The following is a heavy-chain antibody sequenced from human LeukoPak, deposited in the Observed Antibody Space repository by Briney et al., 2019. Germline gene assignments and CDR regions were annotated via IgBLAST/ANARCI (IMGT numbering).Heavy chain of an antibody. D-gene: IGHD4-23*01. CDR3: ARKWNDYGGHFDY. Sequence: SQTLSLTCTVSGGSISSGGYYWSWIRQHPGKGLEWIGYIYYSGSTYYNPSLKSRVTISVDTSKNQFSLKLSSVTAADTAVYYCARKWNDYGGHFDYWGQGTLVTVSS. J-gene: IGHJ4*02. V-gene: IGHV4-31*03. CDR1: GGSISSGGYY. CDR2: IYYSGST.